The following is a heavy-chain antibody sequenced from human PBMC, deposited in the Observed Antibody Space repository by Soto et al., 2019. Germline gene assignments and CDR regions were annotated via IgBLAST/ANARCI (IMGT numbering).Heavy chain of an antibody. CDR2: IFWDDDK. Sequence: QITLKESGPTLVKPTQTLTLTCTFSGFSLSTSGVGVGWIRQPPGKALEWLALIFWDDDKRYSPSLKSRLTITNGTSKNQVVLTMTNMDPVDTATYYCAHSPPYDILTGSLNYFDYWGQGTLVTVSS. CDR1: GFSLSTSGVG. J-gene: IGHJ4*02. V-gene: IGHV2-5*02. CDR3: AHSPPYDILTGSLNYFDY. D-gene: IGHD3-9*01.